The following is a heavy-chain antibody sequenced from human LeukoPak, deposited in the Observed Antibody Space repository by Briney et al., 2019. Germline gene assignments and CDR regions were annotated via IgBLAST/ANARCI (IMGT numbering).Heavy chain of an antibody. CDR1: GFTFSSYG. Sequence: PGRSLRLSCAASGFTFSSYGMHWVRQAPGKGLEWVAVIWYDGSNKYYADSVKGRFTISRDNSKNTLYLQMNSLRAEDTAVYYCARTTSGATFSDYYYYHMDVWGKGTTVTVSS. CDR2: IWYDGSNK. J-gene: IGHJ6*03. CDR3: ARTTSGATFSDYYYYHMDV. D-gene: IGHD1-26*01. V-gene: IGHV3-33*01.